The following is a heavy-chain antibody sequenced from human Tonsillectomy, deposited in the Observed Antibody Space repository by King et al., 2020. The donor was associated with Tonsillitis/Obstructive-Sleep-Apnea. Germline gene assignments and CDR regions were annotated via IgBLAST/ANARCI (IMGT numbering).Heavy chain of an antibody. CDR1: GGSISSYY. J-gene: IGHJ6*03. CDR2: IYYSGST. V-gene: IGHV4-59*01. CDR3: ARIASGYYLSYYYYMDV. D-gene: IGHD3-3*01. Sequence: VQLQESGPGLVKPSETLSLTCTVSGGSISSYYWSWIRQPPGKGLEWIGYIYYSGSTNYNPSLKSRVTISVDTSKNQFSLKLSSVTAADTAVYYCARIASGYYLSYYYYMDVWGKGTTVTVSS.